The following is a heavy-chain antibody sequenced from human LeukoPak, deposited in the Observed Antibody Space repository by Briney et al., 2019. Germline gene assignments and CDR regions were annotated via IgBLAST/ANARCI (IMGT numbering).Heavy chain of an antibody. CDR3: ARCCVRYSVATWDDAFDI. CDR1: GYTFTSNY. V-gene: IGHV1-46*01. D-gene: IGHD4-23*01. CDR2: INPIGGST. Sequence: GASVKVSCKASGYTFTSNYMHWVRQAPGQGLEWMGIINPIGGSTSYAQKFQGRVTMTRDTSTSTVYMELSSLRSEDTAVYYCARCCVRYSVATWDDAFDIWGQGTMVTVSS. J-gene: IGHJ3*02.